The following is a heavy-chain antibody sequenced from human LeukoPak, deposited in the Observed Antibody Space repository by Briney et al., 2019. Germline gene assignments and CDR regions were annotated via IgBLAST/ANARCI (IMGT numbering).Heavy chain of an antibody. V-gene: IGHV4-61*02. Sequence: SQTLSLTCTVSGGSISSGSYYWSWIRQPAGKGLEWIGRIYTSGSTNYNPSLKSRVTISVDTSKNQFSLKLSSVTAADTAVYYCARMSYYDILTVNWGQGTLVTVSS. D-gene: IGHD3-9*01. J-gene: IGHJ4*02. CDR2: IYTSGST. CDR1: GGSISSGSYY. CDR3: ARMSYYDILTVN.